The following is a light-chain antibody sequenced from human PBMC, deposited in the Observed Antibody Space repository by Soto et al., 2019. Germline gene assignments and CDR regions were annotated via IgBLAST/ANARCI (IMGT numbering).Light chain of an antibody. CDR1: QSVGRN. CDR2: DAS. Sequence: EIVMTQSPATLSVSPGERSTLSCRASQSVGRNYLAWFHQKPGQAPRLLIYDASNRATGIPARFSGSGSGTDFTLTISSLEPEDFAVYYCQQRSNWPPFTFGGGTTVDIK. J-gene: IGKJ4*01. CDR3: QQRSNWPPFT. V-gene: IGKV3-11*01.